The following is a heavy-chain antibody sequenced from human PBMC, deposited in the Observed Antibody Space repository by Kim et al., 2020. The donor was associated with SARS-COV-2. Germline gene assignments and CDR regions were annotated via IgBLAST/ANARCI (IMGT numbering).Heavy chain of an antibody. J-gene: IGHJ4*02. CDR3: ARDIGRGTTVVHYYFDY. CDR1: GDSVSSNSAA. CDR2: AYYRSKWYN. Sequence: SQTLSLTCAISGDSVSSNSAAWNWIRQSPSRGLEWLGRAYYRSKWYNDYAVSVKSRITINPDTSKNQFSLQLNSVTPEDTAVYYCARDIGRGTTVVHYYFDYRGQGTLVTVSS. V-gene: IGHV6-1*01. D-gene: IGHD4-17*01.